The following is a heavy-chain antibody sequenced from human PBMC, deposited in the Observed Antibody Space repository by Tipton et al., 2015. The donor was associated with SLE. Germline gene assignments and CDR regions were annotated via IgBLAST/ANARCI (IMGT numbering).Heavy chain of an antibody. J-gene: IGHJ3*02. Sequence: TLSLTCAVSGFSISSGYYWGWIRQPPGKGLEWIGSIYHSGSTYYNPSLKSRVTISVDTSKNQFSLKLSSVTAADTAVYYCARQWRRSAFDIWGQGTMVTDS. D-gene: IGHD6-19*01. CDR2: IYHSGST. CDR1: GFSISSGYY. CDR3: ARQWRRSAFDI. V-gene: IGHV4-38-2*01.